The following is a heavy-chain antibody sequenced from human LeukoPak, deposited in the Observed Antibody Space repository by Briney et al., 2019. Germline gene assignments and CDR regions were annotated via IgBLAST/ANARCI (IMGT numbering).Heavy chain of an antibody. J-gene: IGHJ5*02. D-gene: IGHD2-2*01. CDR3: ARGLGLQYANSWFDP. V-gene: IGHV3-48*03. CDR1: GFTFSSYE. Sequence: GGSLRLSCAASGFTFSSYEMNWVRQAPGKGLEWVSYISSSGSTIYYADSVKGRFTISRDNAKNSLYLQMNSLRAEDTAVYYCARGLGLQYANSWFDPWGQGTLVTVSS. CDR2: ISSSGSTI.